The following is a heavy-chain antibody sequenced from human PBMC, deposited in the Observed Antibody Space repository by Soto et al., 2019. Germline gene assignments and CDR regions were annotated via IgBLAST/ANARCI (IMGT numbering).Heavy chain of an antibody. J-gene: IGHJ4*02. Sequence: ASVKVSYKASGGTFSSYAISWVRQATGQGLEWMGGIIPIFGTANYAQKFQGRVTITADESTSTAYMELSSLRSEDTAVYYCARFERGYNYGYPGADYWGQGTLVTVSS. D-gene: IGHD5-18*01. V-gene: IGHV1-69*13. CDR1: GGTFSSYA. CDR3: ARFERGYNYGYPGADY. CDR2: IIPIFGTA.